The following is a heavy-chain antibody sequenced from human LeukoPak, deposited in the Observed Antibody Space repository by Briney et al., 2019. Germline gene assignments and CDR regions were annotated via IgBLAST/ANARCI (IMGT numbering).Heavy chain of an antibody. CDR2: MYYSGST. Sequence: SETLSLTCTVSGASISSYYWSWLRQPPGKGLEWIAFMYYSGSTNYNPSLKSRVTISLDTSKNQFSLKLSSVTAADTAVYYYARRSISGNSWDYFDYWGQGTLVTVSS. CDR3: ARRSISGNSWDYFDY. D-gene: IGHD4-23*01. CDR1: GASISSYY. J-gene: IGHJ4*02. V-gene: IGHV4-59*08.